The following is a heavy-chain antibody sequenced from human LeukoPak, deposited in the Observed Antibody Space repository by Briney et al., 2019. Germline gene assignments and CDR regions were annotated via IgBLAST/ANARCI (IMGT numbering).Heavy chain of an antibody. CDR2: INHSGST. CDR3: ASGTVIYFQH. J-gene: IGHJ1*01. D-gene: IGHD4-17*01. V-gene: IGHV4-34*01. Sequence: SETLSLTCAVYGGSFSGYYWSWIRQPLGKGLEWIGEINHSGSTNYNPSLKSRVTISVDTSKNQFSLKLSSVTAADTAVYYCASGTVIYFQHWGQGTLVTVSS. CDR1: GGSFSGYY.